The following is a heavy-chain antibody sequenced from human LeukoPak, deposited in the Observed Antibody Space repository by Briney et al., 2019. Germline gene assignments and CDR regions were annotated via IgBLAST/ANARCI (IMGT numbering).Heavy chain of an antibody. V-gene: IGHV3-21*01. CDR1: GFTFSSYA. D-gene: IGHD5-18*01. Sequence: GGSLRLSCAVSGFTFSSYAMHWVRQAPGKGLEWVSSISSSSSYIYYADSVKGRFTISRDNAKNSLYLQMNSLRAEDTAVYYCARGTQDTAMLWAWFDPWGQGTLVTVSS. CDR3: ARGTQDTAMLWAWFDP. J-gene: IGHJ5*02. CDR2: ISSSSSYI.